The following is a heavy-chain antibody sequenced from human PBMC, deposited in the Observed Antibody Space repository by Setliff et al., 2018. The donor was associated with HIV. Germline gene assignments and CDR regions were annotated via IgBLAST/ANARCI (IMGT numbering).Heavy chain of an antibody. CDR3: ARSGRSLTTHFDI. V-gene: IGHV1-18*01. D-gene: IGHD4-17*01. CDR1: GYTFTSSG. CDR2: IGVSNDNT. Sequence: ASVKVSCKASGYTFTSSGISWVRQAPGQGLEWMGWIGVSNDNTDYAQKLQGRVTMTTDTSTSTAYMEVRSLTSDDTAVYHCARSGRSLTTHFDIWGQGTMVTVSS. J-gene: IGHJ3*02.